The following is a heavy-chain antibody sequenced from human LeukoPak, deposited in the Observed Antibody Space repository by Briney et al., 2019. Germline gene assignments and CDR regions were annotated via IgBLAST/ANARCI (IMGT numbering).Heavy chain of an antibody. J-gene: IGHJ6*02. CDR3: AREIYYYGSGSYNGMDV. CDR1: GFTFSSYA. CDR2: ISYDGSNK. V-gene: IGHV3-30*04. D-gene: IGHD3-10*01. Sequence: GGSLRLSCAASGFTFSSYAMHWVRQAPGKGLEWVAVISYDGSNKYYADSVKGRFTISRDNSKNTLYLQMNSLRAEDTAVYYRAREIYYYGSGSYNGMDVWGQGTTVTVSS.